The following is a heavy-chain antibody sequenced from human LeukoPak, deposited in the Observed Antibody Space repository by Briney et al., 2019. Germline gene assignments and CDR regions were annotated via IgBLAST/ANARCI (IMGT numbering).Heavy chain of an antibody. CDR3: ARDLIAAAGTQAYYYGTDV. CDR1: GGSISSYF. CDR2: IYTNGST. J-gene: IGHJ6*02. V-gene: IGHV4-4*07. Sequence: PSETLSLPCTVSGGSISSYFWTWIRQPAGQGLEWIGLIYTNGSTNYNPSLKSRVTISVEMSKNQLCLRLSSVAAADTAVYYCARDLIAAAGTQAYYYGTDVWGQGTTVTVSS. D-gene: IGHD6-13*01.